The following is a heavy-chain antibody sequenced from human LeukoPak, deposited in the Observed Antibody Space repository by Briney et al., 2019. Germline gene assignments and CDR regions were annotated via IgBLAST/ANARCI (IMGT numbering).Heavy chain of an antibody. CDR1: GFTFSSYD. Sequence: GGSLRLSCAASGFTFSSYDMHWVRQATGKGLEWVSAIGTAGDTYYPGSVKGRFTISRENAKNSLYLQMNSLRAGDTAVYYCARGFGRYRGGYVPPDYLGQGTLVTVSS. J-gene: IGHJ4*02. V-gene: IGHV3-13*01. D-gene: IGHD1-26*01. CDR2: IGTAGDT. CDR3: ARGFGRYRGGYVPPDY.